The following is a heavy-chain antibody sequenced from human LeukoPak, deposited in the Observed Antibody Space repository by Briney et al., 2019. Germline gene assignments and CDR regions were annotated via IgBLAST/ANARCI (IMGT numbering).Heavy chain of an antibody. V-gene: IGHV4-59*01. J-gene: IGHJ4*02. CDR1: GGSISSYY. Sequence: SETLSPTCTVSGGSISSYYWSWIRQPPGKGLEWIGYIYYSGSTNYNPSLKSRVTISVDTSKNQFSLKLSSVTAADTAVYYCARGMYYYGSGSQLGYWGQGTLVTVSS. CDR3: ARGMYYYGSGSQLGY. D-gene: IGHD3-10*01. CDR2: IYYSGST.